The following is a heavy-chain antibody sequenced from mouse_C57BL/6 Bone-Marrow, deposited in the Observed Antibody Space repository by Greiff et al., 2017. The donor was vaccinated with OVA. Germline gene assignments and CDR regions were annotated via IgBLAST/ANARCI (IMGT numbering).Heavy chain of an antibody. D-gene: IGHD2-5*01. CDR1: GYTFTNYW. CDR2: IYPGGGYT. J-gene: IGHJ2*01. V-gene: IGHV1-63*01. CDR3: ARSAYSNYGYFDY. Sequence: VQLQQSGAELVRPGTSVKMSCKASGYTFTNYWIGWAKQRPGHGLEWIGDIYPGGGYTNYNEKFKGKATLTADKSSSTAYMQFSSLTSEDSAIYYCARSAYSNYGYFDYWGQGTTLTVSS.